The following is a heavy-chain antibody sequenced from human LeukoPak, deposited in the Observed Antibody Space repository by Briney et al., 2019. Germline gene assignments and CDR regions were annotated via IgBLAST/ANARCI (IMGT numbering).Heavy chain of an antibody. CDR2: INHSGST. Sequence: SETLSLTCAVYGGSFSGYYWSWIRQPPGKGLEWIGEINHSGSTNYNPSLKSRVTISVDTSKNQFSLKLSSVTAADTAVYYCARPVQPYYYGSGSYPFDPWGQGTLVTVSS. V-gene: IGHV4-34*01. CDR1: GGSFSGYY. D-gene: IGHD3-10*01. CDR3: ARPVQPYYYGSGSYPFDP. J-gene: IGHJ5*02.